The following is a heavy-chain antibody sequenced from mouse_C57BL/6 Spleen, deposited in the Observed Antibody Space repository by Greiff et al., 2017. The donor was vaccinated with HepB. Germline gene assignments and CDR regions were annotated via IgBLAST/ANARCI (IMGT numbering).Heavy chain of an antibody. CDR3: TRGHYGSSYAWLAY. D-gene: IGHD1-1*01. J-gene: IGHJ3*01. CDR1: GYTFTSYW. Sequence: EVQLQQSGTVLARPGASVKMSCKTSGYTFTSYWMHWVKQRPGQGLEWIGAIYPGNSDTSYNQKFKGKAKLTAVTSASTAYMELSSLTNEDSAVYYCTRGHYGSSYAWLAYWGQGTLVTVSA. V-gene: IGHV1-5*01. CDR2: IYPGNSDT.